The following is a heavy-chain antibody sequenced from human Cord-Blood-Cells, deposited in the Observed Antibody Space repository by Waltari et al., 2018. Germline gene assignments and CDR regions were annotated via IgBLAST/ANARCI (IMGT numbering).Heavy chain of an antibody. J-gene: IGHJ3*02. D-gene: IGHD7-27*01. V-gene: IGHV4-34*01. CDR3: ARANWGKRAFDI. CDR1: GGSFSGYY. Sequence: QVQLQQWGAGLLEPSETLSLTCAVYGGSFSGYYWSWIRQPPGKGLEWIGEINHSGSTNYNPSLKSQVTISVDTAKNQFSRKLSSVTAADTAVYYCARANWGKRAFDIWGQGTMVTVSS. CDR2: INHSGST.